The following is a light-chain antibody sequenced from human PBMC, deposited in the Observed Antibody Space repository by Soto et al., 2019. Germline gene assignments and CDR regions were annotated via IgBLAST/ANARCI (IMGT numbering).Light chain of an antibody. V-gene: IGKV1-6*01. CDR1: QGIRSA. Sequence: IQLTQSPSSLSASVGDRVTITCRARQGIRSALGWYQQKPGKVPKLLIYAASTLLSGVPSRFSGSGSGTDFTLTISSLQPEDFATYYCLLDFSYFWAFGQGTKVDIK. J-gene: IGKJ1*01. CDR3: LLDFSYFWA. CDR2: AAS.